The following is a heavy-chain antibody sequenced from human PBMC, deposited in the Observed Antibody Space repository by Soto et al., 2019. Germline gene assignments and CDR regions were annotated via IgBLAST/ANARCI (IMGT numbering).Heavy chain of an antibody. V-gene: IGHV4-30-4*01. CDR2: IYYSGTT. Sequence: PSENLSLTCNFSGGAISSGDFYWGWVRQPPRKGLEWIGYIYYSGTTYYNPSLKSRATISLDTSRNQFFLNLNSVTAADTAVYYCARDVGSSHGPGHPHYFDYWGQGTLVTSPQ. J-gene: IGHJ4*02. CDR1: GGAISSGDFY. D-gene: IGHD5-18*01. CDR3: ARDVGSSHGPGHPHYFDY.